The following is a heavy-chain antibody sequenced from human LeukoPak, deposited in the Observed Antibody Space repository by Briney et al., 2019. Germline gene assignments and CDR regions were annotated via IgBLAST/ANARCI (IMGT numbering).Heavy chain of an antibody. V-gene: IGHV4-30-4*01. CDR2: IYYSGST. J-gene: IGHJ4*02. CDR3: ARAAATLIDY. CDR1: GGSISSGDYY. Sequence: SETLSLTCTVSGGSISSGDYYWSWIRQPPGKGLEWIGYIYYSGSTYYNPSLKSRVTILVDTSKNQFSLKLSSVTAADTAVYYCARAAATLIDYWGQGTLVTVSS. D-gene: IGHD2-15*01.